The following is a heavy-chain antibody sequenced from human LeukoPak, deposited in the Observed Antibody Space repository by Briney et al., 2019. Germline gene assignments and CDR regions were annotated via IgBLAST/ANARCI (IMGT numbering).Heavy chain of an antibody. CDR3: ARGVVVKGMDV. D-gene: IGHD2-21*01. CDR2: ISYDGSNK. V-gene: IGHV3-30-3*01. CDR1: GFTFSSYA. J-gene: IGHJ6*02. Sequence: PGGSLRLSCAASGFTFSSYAMHWVRQAPDKGLEWVAVISYDGSNKYYADSVKGRFTISRDNSKNTLYLQMNSLRAEDTAVYYCARGVVVKGMDVWGQGSTVNVSS.